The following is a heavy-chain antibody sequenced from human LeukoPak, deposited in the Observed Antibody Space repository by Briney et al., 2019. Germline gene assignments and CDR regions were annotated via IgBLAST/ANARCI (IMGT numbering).Heavy chain of an antibody. D-gene: IGHD4-23*01. J-gene: IGHJ5*02. Sequence: SETLSLTCAVYGGSFSGYYWSWIRQPPGKGLEWIGEINHSGSTNYNPSLKSRVTISVDRSKNQFSLKLSSVTAADTAVYYCARAAMTTVVTLGCFDPWGQGTLVTVSS. CDR1: GGSFSGYY. CDR3: ARAAMTTVVTLGCFDP. CDR2: INHSGST. V-gene: IGHV4-34*01.